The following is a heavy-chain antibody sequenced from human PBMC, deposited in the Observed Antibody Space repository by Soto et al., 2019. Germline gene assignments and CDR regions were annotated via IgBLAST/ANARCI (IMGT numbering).Heavy chain of an antibody. CDR1: GYTFTSYG. Sequence: ASVKVSCKASGYTFTSYGISWVRQAPGQGLEWMEWISAYNGNTNYAQKLQGRVTMTTDTSTSTAYMELRSLRSDDTAVYYCARAAWSGYFTYYYYGMDVWGQGTTVTVSS. CDR2: ISAYNGNT. J-gene: IGHJ6*02. CDR3: ARAAWSGYFTYYYYGMDV. V-gene: IGHV1-18*04. D-gene: IGHD3-3*01.